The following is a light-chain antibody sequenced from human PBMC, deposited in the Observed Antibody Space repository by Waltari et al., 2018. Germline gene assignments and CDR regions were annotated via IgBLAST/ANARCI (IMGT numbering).Light chain of an antibody. CDR2: DAS. CDR3: QQRRNWPLS. J-gene: IGKJ5*01. CDR1: QSIVDA. V-gene: IGKV3-11*01. Sequence: VLTQSPATLSLSPGDRAALSCRASQSIVDAIAWYQQRPGQTPRLLIYDASNRAPGIPAMFRGSGSGTDFTLTISSLEPEDFAVYYCQQRRNWPLSFGQGTRLEIK.